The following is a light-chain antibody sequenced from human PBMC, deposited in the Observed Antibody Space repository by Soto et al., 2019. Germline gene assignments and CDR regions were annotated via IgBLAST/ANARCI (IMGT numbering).Light chain of an antibody. CDR1: QTVINNQ. CDR3: QQYGSSGGIT. CDR2: AAS. Sequence: DIVLTQSPGTLSFSPGERATLSCRASQTVINNQLAWYQQTPGQAPRLLIYAASSRATGIPDRFSGSGSGTDFTLTITRLEPEDSAMYYCQQYGSSGGITFGHGTRLENK. V-gene: IGKV3-20*01. J-gene: IGKJ5*01.